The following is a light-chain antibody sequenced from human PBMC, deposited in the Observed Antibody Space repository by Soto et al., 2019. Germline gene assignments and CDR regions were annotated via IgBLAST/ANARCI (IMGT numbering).Light chain of an antibody. CDR3: QQSYSNPPAT. CDR2: AAS. Sequence: DIQMTQSPSSLSASVGDRVTITCRASQSIVTYLNWYLQKPGKAPKLLIYAASNLQSGVPSRFSGSGSGTDFTLTISSLQPEDFATYFCQQSYSNPPATVGQGTTV. J-gene: IGKJ1*01. CDR1: QSIVTY. V-gene: IGKV1-39*01.